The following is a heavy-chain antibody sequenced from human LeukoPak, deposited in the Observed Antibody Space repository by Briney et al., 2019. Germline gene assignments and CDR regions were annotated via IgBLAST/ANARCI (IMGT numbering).Heavy chain of an antibody. D-gene: IGHD1-26*01. V-gene: IGHV3-53*01. Sequence: GGSLRLSCAASGFTVSSNYMSWVRQAPGKGLEWVSVIYSGGDTFYADSVKGRFTISRDNAKNSLYLQMNSLRAEDTAVYYCASYSGSYYPHYWGQGTLVTVSS. J-gene: IGHJ4*02. CDR2: IYSGGDT. CDR1: GFTVSSNY. CDR3: ASYSGSYYPHY.